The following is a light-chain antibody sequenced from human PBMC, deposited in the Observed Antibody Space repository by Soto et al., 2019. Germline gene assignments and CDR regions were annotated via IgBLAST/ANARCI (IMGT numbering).Light chain of an antibody. V-gene: IGKV3-20*01. Sequence: EIVLTQSPGTLSLSPGERASLSCRASQSVSSTYLAWYQQKPGQAPRLLIYATSTRATGIPDRFSGSGSGTDFTLTISRLEPEDFAVYDCQQYGSSLWTFGQGTKVEIK. J-gene: IGKJ1*01. CDR1: QSVSSTY. CDR2: ATS. CDR3: QQYGSSLWT.